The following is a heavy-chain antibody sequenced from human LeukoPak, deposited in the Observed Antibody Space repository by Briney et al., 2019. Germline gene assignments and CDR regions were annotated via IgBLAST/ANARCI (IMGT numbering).Heavy chain of an antibody. J-gene: IGHJ3*02. D-gene: IGHD2-2*01. CDR1: GVSFSGYY. CDR2: SSHSGRT. CDR3: AKLNYASGGYAFDI. V-gene: IGHV4-34*01. Sequence: SETLSLTCAVYGVSFSGYYWIWIRQPPGKGLEWIGESSHSGRTHYNPSLKSRVTISVDTSKNQFSLKLSSVTAADTAVYHCAKLNYASGGYAFDIWGQGTMVTVSS.